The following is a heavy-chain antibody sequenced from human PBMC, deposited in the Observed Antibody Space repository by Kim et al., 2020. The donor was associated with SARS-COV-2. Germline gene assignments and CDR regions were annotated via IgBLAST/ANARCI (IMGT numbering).Heavy chain of an antibody. J-gene: IGHJ5*02. CDR1: GFTFSSYG. V-gene: IGHV3-33*01. Sequence: GGSLRLSCAASGFTFSSYGMHWVRQAPGKGLEWVAVIWYDGSNKYYADSVKGRFTISRDNSKNTLYLQMNSLRAEDTAVYYCARDVMPAAIPEGWFDPWGQGTLVTVSS. D-gene: IGHD2-2*02. CDR3: ARDVMPAAIPEGWFDP. CDR2: IWYDGSNK.